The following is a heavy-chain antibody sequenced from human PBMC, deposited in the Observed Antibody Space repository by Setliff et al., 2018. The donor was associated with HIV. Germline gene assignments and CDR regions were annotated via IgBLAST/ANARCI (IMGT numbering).Heavy chain of an antibody. J-gene: IGHJ6*03. D-gene: IGHD1-7*01. Sequence: PSETLSLTCTVSGGSISSSSYYWGWVRQPPGKGLEWIGSIFYTGSTYYNPSLKSRVTISVDTSKNQVSLKLRSVTAADTAVYYCARDRSTWNYGKNYMDVWGKGTTVTVSS. V-gene: IGHV4-39*02. CDR3: ARDRSTWNYGKNYMDV. CDR2: IFYTGST. CDR1: GGSISSSSYY.